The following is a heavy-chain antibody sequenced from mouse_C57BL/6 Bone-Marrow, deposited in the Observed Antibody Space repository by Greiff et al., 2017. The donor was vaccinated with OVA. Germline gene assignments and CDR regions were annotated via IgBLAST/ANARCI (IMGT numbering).Heavy chain of an antibody. D-gene: IGHD2-1*01. V-gene: IGHV14-1*01. CDR2: IDPEDGDT. CDR1: GFNIKDYY. CDR3: TGLLWGLYAMDY. Sequence: VQLQQSGAELVRPGASVKLSCTASGFNIKDYYMHWVKQRPEQGLEWIGRIDPEDGDTEYAPKFQGKATMTADTSSKTAYLQLSSLTSEDTAVYYCTGLLWGLYAMDYWGQGTSVTVSS. J-gene: IGHJ4*01.